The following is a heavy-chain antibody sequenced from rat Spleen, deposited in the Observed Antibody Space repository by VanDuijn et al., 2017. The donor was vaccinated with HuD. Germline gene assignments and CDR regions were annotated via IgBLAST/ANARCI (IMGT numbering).Heavy chain of an antibody. CDR3: ARGPYYFDY. CDR2: ISSGGST. Sequence: QVQLKESGPGLVQPSQTLSLTCTVSGFSLNNYGVIWVRQPPGKGLEWIAAISSGGSTYYNSALKSRLSISRDTSKSQVYLKMNSLQIEDTAMYFCARGPYYFDYWGQGVMVTVSS. CDR1: GFSLNNYG. J-gene: IGHJ2*01. V-gene: IGHV2S8*01.